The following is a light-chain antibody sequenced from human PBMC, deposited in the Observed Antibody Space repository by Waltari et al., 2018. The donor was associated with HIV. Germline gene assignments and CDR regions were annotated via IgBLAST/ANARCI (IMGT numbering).Light chain of an antibody. CDR1: SSNIGSNF. V-gene: IGLV1-47*01. Sequence: QSVLTQPPSASGTPGPRVTISCSGSSSNIGSNFVYWYQQLPGPAPKLLSYRNNQRPSGVPDRFSGSKSGTSASLAISGLRSEDEADYYCAAWDDSLSGHWVFGGGTKVTVL. J-gene: IGLJ3*02. CDR3: AAWDDSLSGHWV. CDR2: RNN.